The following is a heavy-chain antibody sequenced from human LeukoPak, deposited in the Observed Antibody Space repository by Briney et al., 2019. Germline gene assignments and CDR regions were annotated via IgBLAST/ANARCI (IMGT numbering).Heavy chain of an antibody. CDR2: ISGSGGST. D-gene: IGHD5-24*01. CDR1: GFTFSSYA. CDR3: ARDNSGGDGYIPLDI. J-gene: IGHJ3*02. Sequence: GGSLRLSCAASGFTFSSYAMSWVRQAPGKGLEWVSAISGSGGSTYYADSVKGRFTISRDNSKNTLYLQMNSLRAEDTAVYYCARDNSGGDGYIPLDIWGQGTMVTVSS. V-gene: IGHV3-23*01.